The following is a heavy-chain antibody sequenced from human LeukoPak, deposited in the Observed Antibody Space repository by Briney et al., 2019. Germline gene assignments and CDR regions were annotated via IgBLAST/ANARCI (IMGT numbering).Heavy chain of an antibody. J-gene: IGHJ4*02. CDR3: AKGGPTLVPGFAFDY. CDR1: GFTFSSYG. CDR2: IRYDGSNK. D-gene: IGHD3-10*01. Sequence: PGGSLRLSCAASGFTFSSYGMHWVRQAPGKGLEWVAFIRYDGSNKYYADSVKGRFTISRDNSKNTLYLQMNSLRAEDTAVYYCAKGGPTLVPGFAFDYWGQGTLVTVSS. V-gene: IGHV3-30*02.